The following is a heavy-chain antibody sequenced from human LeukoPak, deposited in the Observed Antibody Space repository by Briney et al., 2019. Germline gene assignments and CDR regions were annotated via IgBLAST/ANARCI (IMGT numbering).Heavy chain of an antibody. CDR2: IIPIFGTA. CDR1: GGTFSSYA. CDR3: AREIEMATIRAFDI. Sequence: SVKVSCKASGGTFSSYAISWVRQAPGQGLEWMGGIIPIFGTANYAQKFQGRVTITTDESTSTAYMELSSLRSEDTAVYYCAREIEMATIRAFDIWGKGTMVTVSS. J-gene: IGHJ3*02. D-gene: IGHD5-24*01. V-gene: IGHV1-69*05.